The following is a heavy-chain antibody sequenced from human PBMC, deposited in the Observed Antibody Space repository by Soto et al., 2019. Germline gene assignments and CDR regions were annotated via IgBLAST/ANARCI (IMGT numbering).Heavy chain of an antibody. CDR1: GYTFTSYY. V-gene: IGHV1-46*01. D-gene: IGHD6-13*01. J-gene: IGHJ6*02. CDR3: ARRIAIAAGTTTIWTWADYYYGMDV. Sequence: ASVKVSCKASGYTFTSYYMHWVRQAPGQGLEWMGIINPSGGSTSYAQKFQGRVTMTRDTSTSTVYMELSSLRSEDTAVYYCARRIAIAAGTTTIWTWADYYYGMDVWGQGTTVTVSS. CDR2: INPSGGST.